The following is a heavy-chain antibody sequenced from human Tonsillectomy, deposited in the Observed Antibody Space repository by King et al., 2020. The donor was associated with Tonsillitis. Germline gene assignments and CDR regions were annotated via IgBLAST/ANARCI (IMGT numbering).Heavy chain of an antibody. D-gene: IGHD2-2*01. CDR3: ARLRSSPYFFDP. J-gene: IGHJ2*01. CDR2: IFYSGNN. Sequence: VQLQESGPGLVKPSQTLSLTCTVSGASIRLDDYYWSWIRQPPGKGLEWIGTIFYSGNNHYNPSLKSRITMAVDTSRRKFSLKLTSMSAADTAVYYCARLRSSPYFFDPWGRGTLVTVSP. CDR1: GASIRLDDYY. V-gene: IGHV4-30-4*08.